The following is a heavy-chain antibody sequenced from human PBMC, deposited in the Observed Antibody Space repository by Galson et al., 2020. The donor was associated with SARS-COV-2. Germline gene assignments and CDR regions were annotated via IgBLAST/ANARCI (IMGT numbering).Heavy chain of an antibody. V-gene: IGHV3-30*04. CDR2: ISYDGSNK. J-gene: IGHJ5*02. D-gene: IGHD2-2*02. CDR3: ARSVVPAAIHGWFDP. Sequence: GGSLRLSCAASGFTFSSYAMPWVRQAPGKGLEWVAVISYDGSNKYYADSVKGQFTISRDNSKNPLYLQMNSLRAEDTAVYYCARSVVPAAIHGWFDPWGQGTLVTVSS. CDR1: GFTFSSYA.